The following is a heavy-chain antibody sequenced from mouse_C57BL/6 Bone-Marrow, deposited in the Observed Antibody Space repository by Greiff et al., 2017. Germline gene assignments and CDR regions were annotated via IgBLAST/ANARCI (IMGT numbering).Heavy chain of an antibody. CDR2: LNPNYGTT. V-gene: IGHV1-39*01. Sequence: VQLKESGPELVKPGASVKISCKASGYSFTDYNMNWVKQSNGKSLEWIGVLNPNYGTTSSTQKFKGKSTLTVDQSSSTAYMQLNSLTSEDSAVYYCARAGGFAYWGQGTLVTVSA. CDR3: ARAGGFAY. J-gene: IGHJ3*01. CDR1: GYSFTDYN.